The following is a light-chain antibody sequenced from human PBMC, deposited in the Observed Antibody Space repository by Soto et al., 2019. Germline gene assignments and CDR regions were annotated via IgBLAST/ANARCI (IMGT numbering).Light chain of an antibody. J-gene: IGKJ1*01. V-gene: IGKV3-15*01. CDR3: QQYNNWPRT. CDR2: GAS. CDR1: QSISSN. Sequence: EIVMTQSPATLSMSPGERGTLSCRASQSISSNLAWYQQKPGQAPRLLVYGASTRATSVPARFSGSGSGTEFTLTISSLQSGDFAVYYCQQYNNWPRTSGQGTKVDIK.